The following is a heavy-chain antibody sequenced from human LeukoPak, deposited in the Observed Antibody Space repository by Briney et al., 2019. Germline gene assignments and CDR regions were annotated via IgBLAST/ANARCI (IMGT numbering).Heavy chain of an antibody. Sequence: SETLSLTCTVSGGSISSYYWSWIRQPPGKGLECIGSIYYSGSPYYNPSLNGRVTMSLDKSSNQLSLHLTSVTAADTATYFCSRESGPFCPFGYWGQGTLVIVSS. D-gene: IGHD1-26*01. J-gene: IGHJ4*02. V-gene: IGHV4-59*12. CDR2: IYYSGSP. CDR1: GGSISSYY. CDR3: SRESGPFCPFGY.